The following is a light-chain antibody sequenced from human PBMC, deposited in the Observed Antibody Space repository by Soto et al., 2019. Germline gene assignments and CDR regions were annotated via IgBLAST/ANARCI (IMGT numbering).Light chain of an antibody. CDR2: KAS. CDR3: QHLWT. J-gene: IGKJ1*01. CDR1: QSISSW. Sequence: DNKMTQSPSTLSASVGDRVTITCRASQSISSWLAWYQQKPGKAPKLLIYKASSLESGVPSRFSGSGSGIEFTLTISSLQPDDFATYYCQHLWTFGQGTKVDIK. V-gene: IGKV1-5*03.